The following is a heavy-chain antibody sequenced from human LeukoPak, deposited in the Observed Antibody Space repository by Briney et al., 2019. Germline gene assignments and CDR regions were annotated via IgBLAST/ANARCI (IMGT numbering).Heavy chain of an antibody. J-gene: IGHJ1*01. CDR3: ARAPREDYYGSSGYYKEEYFQH. CDR2: IYSGGST. V-gene: IGHV3-53*01. CDR1: GFTVSSNY. D-gene: IGHD3-22*01. Sequence: GGSLRLSCAASGFTVSSNYMNWVRQAPGKGLEWVSVIYSGGSTYYADSVRGRFTISRDNSKNTLYLQMNSLRAEDTAVYYCARAPREDYYGSSGYYKEEYFQHWGQGTLVTVSS.